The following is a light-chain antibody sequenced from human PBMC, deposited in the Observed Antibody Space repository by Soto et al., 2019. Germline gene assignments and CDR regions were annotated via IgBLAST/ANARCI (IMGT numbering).Light chain of an antibody. CDR3: SSCTSSSTRV. CDR1: SSDVGGYNY. J-gene: IGLJ2*01. CDR2: EVS. Sequence: SALTQPASVSGSPGQSITISCTGTSSDVGGYNYVSWYQQHPGKAPKLMIYEVSNRPSGVSNRFSGSKSGNTASLTISGLQAEDEADYYCSSCTSSSTRVFGGGTKVTVL. V-gene: IGLV2-14*01.